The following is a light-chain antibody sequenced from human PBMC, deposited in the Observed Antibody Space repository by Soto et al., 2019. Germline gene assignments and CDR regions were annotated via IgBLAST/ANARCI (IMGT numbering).Light chain of an antibody. V-gene: IGKV3-15*01. Sequence: EIVMTQSPATLSVSPGERATLSCRASQSISNNLAWYQQKLGPSPRLLIYGATTRATGIPARFSGSGSGTEFTLTISRLQSEDVAVYYRQQYRNWLTFGGGTEVEIK. CDR1: QSISNN. J-gene: IGKJ4*01. CDR2: GAT. CDR3: QQYRNWLT.